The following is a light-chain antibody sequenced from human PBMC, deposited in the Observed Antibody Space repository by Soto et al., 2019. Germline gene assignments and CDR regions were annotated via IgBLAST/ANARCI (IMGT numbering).Light chain of an antibody. V-gene: IGLV1-51*01. CDR1: TSNIGNNH. J-gene: IGLJ2*01. Sequence: QSVLTQPPSVPAAPGQTVTVSCSGSTSNIGNNHVSWYQHLPGAAPKLLIYDDNKRPSGIPDRFSGSKSGTSATLGITGLQTGDEADYYFATCDSSLSVALFGGVTTLTVL. CDR2: DDN. CDR3: ATCDSSLSVAL.